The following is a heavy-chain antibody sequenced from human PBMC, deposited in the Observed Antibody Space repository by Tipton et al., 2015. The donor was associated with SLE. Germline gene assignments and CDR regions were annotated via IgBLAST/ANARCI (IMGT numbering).Heavy chain of an antibody. Sequence: TLSLTCTVSGGSISGYYWSWVRQPPGKGLEWIGYISFSGLTNYNPSVRSRVTISVDTSKNQFSLKLSSVTAADTAVYYCARDTGAAAGSDAFDIWGQGTMVTVSS. CDR3: ARDTGAAAGSDAFDI. CDR2: ISFSGLT. J-gene: IGHJ3*02. V-gene: IGHV4-59*12. D-gene: IGHD6-13*01. CDR1: GGSISGYY.